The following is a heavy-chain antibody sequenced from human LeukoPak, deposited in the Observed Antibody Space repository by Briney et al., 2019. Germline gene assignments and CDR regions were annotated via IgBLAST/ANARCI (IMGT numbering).Heavy chain of an antibody. CDR3: ARRNYYDSSGYLEAVAAFDI. CDR2: IYTGDSDT. Sequence: GGSLEISVQGSGYIFTSYWSGGVRQLPGKGLEGMGIIYTGDSDTRYSPSFQGQVSISADKSISTAYLQWSSLKASDTAMYYCARRNYYDSSGYLEAVAAFDIWGQGTMVTVSS. D-gene: IGHD3-22*01. CDR1: GYIFTSYW. V-gene: IGHV5-51*01. J-gene: IGHJ3*02.